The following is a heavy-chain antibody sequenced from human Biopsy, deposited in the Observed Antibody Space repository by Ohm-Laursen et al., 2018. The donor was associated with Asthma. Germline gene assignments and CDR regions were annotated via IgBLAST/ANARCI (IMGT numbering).Heavy chain of an antibody. V-gene: IGHV3-30*18. CDR2: ISYDGSNK. Sequence: SLRLSCTASGFTFSSYGMHWVRQAPGKGLEWVAVISYDGSNKYYADSVKGRFTISRDNSKNTLYLQMNSLRAEDTAAYYCAKDVGWELPQYYFDYWGQGTLVTVSS. CDR3: AKDVGWELPQYYFDY. D-gene: IGHD1-26*01. CDR1: GFTFSSYG. J-gene: IGHJ4*02.